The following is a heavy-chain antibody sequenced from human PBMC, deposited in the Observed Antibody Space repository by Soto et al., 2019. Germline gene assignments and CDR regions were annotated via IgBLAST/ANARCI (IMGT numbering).Heavy chain of an antibody. V-gene: IGHV1-69*06. CDR1: GGTFSSYT. D-gene: IGHD3-10*01. Sequence: EASVKVSCKASGGTFSSYTISWGRQAPGQGLEWMGGIIPMFGPANYAQKFQGRVTITADKSTSTAYMELSSLRSEDTAVYYCASGLSDYRMAVWGQGTTVTVSS. CDR3: ASGLSDYRMAV. CDR2: IIPMFGPA. J-gene: IGHJ6*02.